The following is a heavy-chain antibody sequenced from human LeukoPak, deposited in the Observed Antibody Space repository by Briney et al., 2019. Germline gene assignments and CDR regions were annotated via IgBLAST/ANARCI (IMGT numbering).Heavy chain of an antibody. D-gene: IGHD6-6*01. Sequence: SETLSLTCAVYGGSFSGYYWSWIRQPPGKGLEWIGEINHSGSTNYNPSLKSRVTISVDTSKNQLSLKLSSVTAADTAVYYCASGIAARPLGYWGQGTLVTVSS. CDR3: ASGIAARPLGY. CDR1: GGSFSGYY. V-gene: IGHV4-34*01. CDR2: INHSGST. J-gene: IGHJ4*02.